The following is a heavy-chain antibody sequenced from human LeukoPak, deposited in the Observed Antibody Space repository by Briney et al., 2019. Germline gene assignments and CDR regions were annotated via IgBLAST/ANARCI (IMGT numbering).Heavy chain of an antibody. D-gene: IGHD2-21*02. CDR3: ARHPPPWIVVVTAIQGMDV. V-gene: IGHV1-46*01. J-gene: IGHJ6*02. CDR1: GYTFTSYY. Sequence: ASVKVSCKASGYTFTSYYMHWVRQAPGQGLEWMGIINPSGGSTSYAQKFQGRVTMTRDTSTSTVYMELSSLRSEDTAVYYCARHPPPWIVVVTAIQGMDVWGQGTTVTVPS. CDR2: INPSGGST.